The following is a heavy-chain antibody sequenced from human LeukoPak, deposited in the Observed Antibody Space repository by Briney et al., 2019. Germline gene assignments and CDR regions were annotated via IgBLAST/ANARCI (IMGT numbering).Heavy chain of an antibody. CDR3: AKGSYYDSSGSFYFDY. J-gene: IGHJ4*02. V-gene: IGHV3-30*18. Sequence: GGSLRLSCAASGFTFSSYGMHWVRQAPGKGLEWVAVISYDGSKKYYADSVKGRFTISRDNSKNTLYVQVNSLGTEDTAAYYCAKGSYYDSSGSFYFDYWGQGTLVTVSS. CDR1: GFTFSSYG. CDR2: ISYDGSKK. D-gene: IGHD3-22*01.